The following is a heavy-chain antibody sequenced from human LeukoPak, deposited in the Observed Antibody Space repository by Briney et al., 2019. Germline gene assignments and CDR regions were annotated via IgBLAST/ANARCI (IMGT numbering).Heavy chain of an antibody. CDR1: GYTLTSYG. J-gene: IGHJ6*03. CDR3: ARVGFSKFYHHMDV. D-gene: IGHD4-11*01. CDR2: ISAYTGDT. V-gene: IGHV1-18*01. Sequence: GVSVKVSCRASGYTLTSYGINWVRQAPGQGLEWLGWISAYTGDTKYAQNLQGRVNMTTDTSTSTAYMELKSLRSDDTAVYYCARVGFSKFYHHMDVWGKGTTVTVSS.